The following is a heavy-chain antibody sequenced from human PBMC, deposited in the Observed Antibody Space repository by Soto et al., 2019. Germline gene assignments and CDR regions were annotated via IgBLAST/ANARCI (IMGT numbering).Heavy chain of an antibody. D-gene: IGHD3-22*01. CDR3: AIPTDYYDSSGPPAD. CDR1: GFTFSTYS. Sequence: GGSLRLSCAASGFTFSTYSMNWVRQAPGKGLEWVSYISSSSSTIFYTDSVKGRFTVSRDNAKNSLYLQMNSLRAEDTAVYYCAIPTDYYDSSGPPADWGQGSLVTVAS. V-gene: IGHV3-48*01. CDR2: ISSSSSTI. J-gene: IGHJ4*02.